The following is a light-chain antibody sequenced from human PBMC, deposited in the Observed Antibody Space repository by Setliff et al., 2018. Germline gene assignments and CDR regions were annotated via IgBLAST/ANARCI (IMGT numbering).Light chain of an antibody. CDR1: SSDVVGYDY. CDR3: FSYTSSSSYV. V-gene: IGLV2-14*03. Sequence: QSVLAQPASVSGSPGQSITISCTGSSSDVVGYDYVSWYQHHPGRAPKFMIYDVIKRPSGVSKRFSGSKSGNTASLTISGLQAEDEADYYCFSYTSSSSYVFGSGTKVTVL. J-gene: IGLJ1*01. CDR2: DVI.